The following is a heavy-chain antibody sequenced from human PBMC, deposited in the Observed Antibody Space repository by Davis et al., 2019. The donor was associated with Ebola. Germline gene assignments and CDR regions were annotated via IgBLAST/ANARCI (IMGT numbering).Heavy chain of an antibody. CDR2: INHSGST. CDR1: GGSISGYY. D-gene: IGHD2-2*01. Sequence: SEALSLTCTVSGGSISGYYWSWIRQPPGKGLEWIGEINHSGSTNYNPSLKSRVTISVDTSKNQFSLKLSSVTAADTAVYYCARVPGYCSSTSCYVYYYYGMDVWGQGTTVTVSS. CDR3: ARVPGYCSSTSCYVYYYYGMDV. J-gene: IGHJ6*02. V-gene: IGHV4-34*01.